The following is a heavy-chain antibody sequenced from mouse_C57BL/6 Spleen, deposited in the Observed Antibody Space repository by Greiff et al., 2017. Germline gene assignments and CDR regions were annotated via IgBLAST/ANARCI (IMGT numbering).Heavy chain of an antibody. D-gene: IGHD1-1*01. CDR3: ARRDYYGSSEYAMDY. Sequence: VQLQQSGPVLVKPGASVKMSCKASGYTFTDYYMNWVKQSHGKSLEWIGVINPYNGGTSYNQKFKGKATLTVDKSSSTAYMELNSLTSEDSAVYYCARRDYYGSSEYAMDYWGQGTSVTVSS. J-gene: IGHJ4*01. CDR1: GYTFTDYY. V-gene: IGHV1-19*01. CDR2: INPYNGGT.